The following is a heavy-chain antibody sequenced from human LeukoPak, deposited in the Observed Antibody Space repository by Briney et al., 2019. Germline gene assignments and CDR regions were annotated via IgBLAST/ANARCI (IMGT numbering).Heavy chain of an antibody. CDR1: GGTFSSYA. CDR3: ARGLPAALTNFDY. CDR2: IIPIFGTA. D-gene: IGHD2-2*01. V-gene: IGHV1-69*13. J-gene: IGHJ4*02. Sequence: SVKVSCKASGGTFSSYAISWVRQAPGQGLEWMGGIIPIFGTANYAQKFQGRVTITADESTSTAYMELSSLRSEDTAVYYCARGLPAALTNFDYWGQGTLVTVSS.